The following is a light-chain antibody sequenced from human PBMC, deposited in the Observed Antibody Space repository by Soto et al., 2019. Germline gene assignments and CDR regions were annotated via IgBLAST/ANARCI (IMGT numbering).Light chain of an antibody. CDR3: LQDYNYPRT. CDR2: EAS. CDR1: QDIGKD. Sequence: AIQMTQSPSSVSASVGDTVTFTCRASQDIGKDLGWYQQKPGEAPVLLIYEASTAQSGVPSRFTGSGFGTEFTLTISSLQPEDFATYYCLQDYNYPRTFGLGTKVDIK. J-gene: IGKJ1*01. V-gene: IGKV1-6*01.